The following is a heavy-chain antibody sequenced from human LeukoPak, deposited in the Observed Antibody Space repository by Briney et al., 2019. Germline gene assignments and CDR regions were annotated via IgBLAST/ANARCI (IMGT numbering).Heavy chain of an antibody. D-gene: IGHD5-18*01. Sequence: GGSLRLSCAASGFTFSSYWMSWVRQAPGKGLEWVANIKQDGSEKYYVDSVKGRFTISRDNAKNSLYLQMNSLRAEDTAVYYCARDTKWIQLWLPDYWGQGTLVTVSS. V-gene: IGHV3-7*01. CDR3: ARDTKWIQLWLPDY. CDR2: IKQDGSEK. J-gene: IGHJ4*02. CDR1: GFTFSSYW.